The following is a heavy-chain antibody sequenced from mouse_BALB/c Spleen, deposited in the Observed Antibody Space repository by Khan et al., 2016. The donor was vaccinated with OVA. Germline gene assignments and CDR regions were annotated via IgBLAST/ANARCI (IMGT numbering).Heavy chain of an antibody. V-gene: IGHV1-77*01. J-gene: IGHJ3*01. CDR3: SRRNYFGYTFAY. Sequence: QVQLKESGAELARPGASVKLSCKASGYTFTDYYINWVKQRTGQGLEWIGEISPGSGDTYYNEKFKGKATLTADKPSTTAYMQLSSLTSEASAVYFWSRRNYFGYTFAYWGQGTLVTVSA. D-gene: IGHD1-2*01. CDR2: ISPGSGDT. CDR1: GYTFTDYY.